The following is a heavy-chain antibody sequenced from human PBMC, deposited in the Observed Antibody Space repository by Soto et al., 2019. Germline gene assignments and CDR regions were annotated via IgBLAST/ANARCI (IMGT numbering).Heavy chain of an antibody. J-gene: IGHJ4*02. CDR1: RFAFSSFG. Sequence: QVQLVESGGGVVQPGRSLRLSCETSRFAFSSFGMHWVRQAPGKGLEWVAIIWYDGSIAYYVDSVKGRITISRANSKNTLYLQVDSVRAEDTGVYYCARHSTFKDYTTLPGYHRFEYWGQGKLVTVSS. CDR3: ARHSTFKDYTTLPGYHRFEY. CDR2: IWYDGSIA. D-gene: IGHD3-9*01. V-gene: IGHV3-33*01.